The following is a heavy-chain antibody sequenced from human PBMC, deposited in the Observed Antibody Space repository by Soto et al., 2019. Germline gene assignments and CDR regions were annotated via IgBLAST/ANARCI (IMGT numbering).Heavy chain of an antibody. Sequence: SETLSLTCTVAGGSISSYYWSWIRQPPGKGLEWIGYIYYSGSTNYNPSLKSRVTISVDTSKNQFSLKLSSVTAADTAVYYCASLRWDYYGMDVWGQGTTVTVSS. CDR2: IYYSGST. J-gene: IGHJ6*02. V-gene: IGHV4-59*01. D-gene: IGHD4-17*01. CDR3: ASLRWDYYGMDV. CDR1: GGSISSYY.